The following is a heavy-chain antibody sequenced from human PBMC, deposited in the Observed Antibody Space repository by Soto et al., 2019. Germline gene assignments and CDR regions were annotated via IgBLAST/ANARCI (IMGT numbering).Heavy chain of an antibody. CDR1: GFTFSSYG. V-gene: IGHV3-30*18. D-gene: IGHD2-2*01. CDR3: AKEFVGVPAAMWDYYYYMDV. Sequence: SLRLSCAASGFTFSSYGMHWVRQAPGKGLEWVAVISYDGSNKYYADSVKGRFTISRDNSKNTLYLQMNSLRAEDTAVYYRAKEFVGVPAAMWDYYYYMDVWGKGTTVTVSS. J-gene: IGHJ6*03. CDR2: ISYDGSNK.